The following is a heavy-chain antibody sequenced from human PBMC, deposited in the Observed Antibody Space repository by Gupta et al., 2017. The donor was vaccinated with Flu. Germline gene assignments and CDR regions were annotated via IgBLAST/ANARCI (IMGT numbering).Heavy chain of an antibody. V-gene: IGHV1-69*06. Sequence: SWVRQAPGQGLEWMGGIIPIFGTANYAQKFQGRVTITADKSTSTAYMELSSLRSEDTAVYYCARRGAAASPNYYYYYMDVWGKGTTVTVSS. J-gene: IGHJ6*03. D-gene: IGHD2-2*01. CDR3: ARRGAAASPNYYYYYMDV. CDR2: IIPIFGTA.